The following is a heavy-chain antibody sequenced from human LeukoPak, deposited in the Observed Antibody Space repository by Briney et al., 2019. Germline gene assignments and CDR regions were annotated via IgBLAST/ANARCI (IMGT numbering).Heavy chain of an antibody. D-gene: IGHD1-26*01. CDR3: ARAGADYPYYYYYMDV. Sequence: SETLSLTCTVSGGSISSYYWSWIRQPPGKGLEWIGYIYYSGSTNYNPSLKSRVTISVDTSKNQFSLKLSSVTAADTAVYYCARAGADYPYYYYYMDVWGKGTTVTVSS. V-gene: IGHV4-59*01. CDR1: GGSISSYY. J-gene: IGHJ6*03. CDR2: IYYSGST.